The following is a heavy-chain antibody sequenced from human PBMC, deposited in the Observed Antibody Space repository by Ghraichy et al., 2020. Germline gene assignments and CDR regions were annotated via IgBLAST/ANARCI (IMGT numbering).Heavy chain of an antibody. D-gene: IGHD1-26*01. J-gene: IGHJ6*02. CDR2: IKQDGSEK. CDR3: ARVGGSYSWGTYYYYGMDV. V-gene: IGHV3-7*01. Sequence: GGSLRLSCAASGFTFSSYWMSWVRQAPGKGLEWVANIKQDGSEKYYVDSVKGRFTISRDNAKNSLYLQMNSLRAEDTAVYYCARVGGSYSWGTYYYYGMDVWGQGTTVTVSS. CDR1: GFTFSSYW.